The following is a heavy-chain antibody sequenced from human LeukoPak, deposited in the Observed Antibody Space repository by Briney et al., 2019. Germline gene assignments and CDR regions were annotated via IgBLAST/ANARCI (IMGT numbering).Heavy chain of an antibody. CDR3: ARHRYTSGWYAGFDY. J-gene: IGHJ4*02. CDR1: GGSISSSY. Sequence: SETLSLTCNVSGGSISSSYRSWIRQSPGKGLEWIGYIYYNRGTNYNPSLKSRVTISVDTSKNQFSLRLNSLTAADTAVYYCARHRYTSGWYAGFDYWGQGTLVTVSS. V-gene: IGHV4-59*08. D-gene: IGHD6-19*01. CDR2: IYYNRGT.